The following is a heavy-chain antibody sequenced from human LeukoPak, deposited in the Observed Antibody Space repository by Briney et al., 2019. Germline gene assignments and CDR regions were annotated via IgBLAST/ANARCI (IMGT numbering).Heavy chain of an antibody. D-gene: IGHD6-13*01. CDR2: IYSGGST. Sequence: GGSLRLSCAASGFTVSSNYMSWVRQVPGKGLEWVSVIYSGGSTYYADSVKGRFTISRDNAKNSLYLQMNSLRAEDTAVYYCARVGLSAAAGTGAFDIWGQGTMVTVSS. V-gene: IGHV3-66*01. CDR1: GFTVSSNY. CDR3: ARVGLSAAAGTGAFDI. J-gene: IGHJ3*02.